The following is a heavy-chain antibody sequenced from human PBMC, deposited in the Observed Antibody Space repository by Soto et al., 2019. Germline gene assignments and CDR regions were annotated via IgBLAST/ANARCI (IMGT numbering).Heavy chain of an antibody. CDR2: IYNSGST. V-gene: IGHV4-59*01. D-gene: IGHD4-17*01. CDR3: AYGDSRGPFDS. J-gene: IGHJ4*02. CDR1: GGSISSYY. Sequence: PSETLSLTCTVSGGSISSYYWSWIRQPPGKGLEWIGYIYNSGSTNYNPSLKSRITISVDTSKNQFSLKLSSVTAADTAVYYCAYGDSRGPFDSWGQGTLVTVSS.